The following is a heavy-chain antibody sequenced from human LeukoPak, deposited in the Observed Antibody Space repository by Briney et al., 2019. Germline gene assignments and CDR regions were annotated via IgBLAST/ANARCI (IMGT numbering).Heavy chain of an antibody. Sequence: GGSLRLSCAASGFTFSSYSMNWVRQAPGKGLEWVSYISSSSSTLYYADSVKGRFTISRDNAKNSLYLQMNSLRDEDTAVYYCARGLGPKKWLLGHYYDYYYMDVWGKGTTVTVSS. J-gene: IGHJ6*03. CDR2: ISSSSSTL. CDR1: GFTFSSYS. CDR3: ARGLGPKKWLLGHYYDYYYMDV. D-gene: IGHD3-22*01. V-gene: IGHV3-48*02.